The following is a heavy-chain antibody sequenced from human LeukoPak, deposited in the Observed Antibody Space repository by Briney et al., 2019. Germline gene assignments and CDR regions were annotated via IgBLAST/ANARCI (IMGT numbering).Heavy chain of an antibody. Sequence: PSETLSLTCTVSGGSISSYYWSWIRQPPGKGLEWIGYIYYSGSTNYNPSLKSRVTISVDTSKNQFSLKLSSVTAADTAVYYCARMVLWFGEAHFDYWGQGTLVTVSS. D-gene: IGHD3-10*01. V-gene: IGHV4-59*01. CDR2: IYYSGST. CDR3: ARMVLWFGEAHFDY. J-gene: IGHJ4*02. CDR1: GGSISSYY.